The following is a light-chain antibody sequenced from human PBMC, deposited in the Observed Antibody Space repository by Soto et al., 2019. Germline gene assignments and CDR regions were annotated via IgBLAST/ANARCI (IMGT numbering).Light chain of an antibody. J-gene: IGLJ2*01. CDR1: SSNIGTNT. Sequence: QSALTQPPSASGTPGQRVTISCSGSSSNIGTNTVIWYQQLPGAAPKLRIYSDNQRPSGVPDRFSGSKSGTSAALASSGLQSEDEADYYCAAWDVSLVVFGGGTKLTVL. CDR2: SDN. V-gene: IGLV1-44*01. CDR3: AAWDVSLVV.